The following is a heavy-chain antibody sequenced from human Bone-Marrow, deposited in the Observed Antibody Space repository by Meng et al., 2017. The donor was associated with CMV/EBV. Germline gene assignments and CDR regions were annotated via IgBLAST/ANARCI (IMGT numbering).Heavy chain of an antibody. J-gene: IGHJ5*02. Sequence: ASVKVSCKASGYTFTGYYMHWVRQAPGQGLEWMGWINPNSGGTNYAQKFQGRVTMTRDTSTSTAYMELSRLRSDDTAVYYCAREYQLLYNWFDPWGQGTLVTVSS. V-gene: IGHV1-2*02. CDR1: GYTFTGYY. D-gene: IGHD2-2*01. CDR2: INPNSGGT. CDR3: AREYQLLYNWFDP.